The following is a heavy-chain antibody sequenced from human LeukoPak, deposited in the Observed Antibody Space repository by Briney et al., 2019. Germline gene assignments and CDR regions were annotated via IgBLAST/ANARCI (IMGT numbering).Heavy chain of an antibody. CDR1: GFTVSSNY. CDR2: IYSGGST. V-gene: IGHV3-53*01. Sequence: GGSLRLSCAASGFTVSSNYMSWVRQAPGKGLEWVSVIYSGGSTYYADSVKGRFTISRDNSKNTLYLQMNSLRAEDTAVYYCGRDGGVAYGLDVWGQGTTVTVSS. CDR3: GRDGGVAYGLDV. J-gene: IGHJ6*02. D-gene: IGHD3-3*01.